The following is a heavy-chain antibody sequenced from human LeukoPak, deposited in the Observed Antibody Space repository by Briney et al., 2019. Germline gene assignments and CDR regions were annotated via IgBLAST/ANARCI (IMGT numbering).Heavy chain of an antibody. J-gene: IGHJ5*02. CDR2: INPDNGDR. Sequence: ASVKVSCKASGGTFSGWFFHWVRQAPGQGLEWMAWINPDNGDRNYAQKFQDRVTLSWDRSITTVYMELRALTSDDTAVYYCARVVLGSSLFDPWGQGTLVTVSS. D-gene: IGHD6-6*01. CDR3: ARVVLGSSLFDP. V-gene: IGHV1-2*02. CDR1: GGTFSGWF.